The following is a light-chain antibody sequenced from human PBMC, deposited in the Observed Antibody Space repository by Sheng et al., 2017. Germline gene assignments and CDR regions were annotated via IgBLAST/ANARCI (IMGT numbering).Light chain of an antibody. V-gene: IGLV3-21*01. CDR3: QAWDSRTYV. CDR2: DDI. J-gene: IGLJ1*01. Sequence: SYVLTQPPSVSVAPGKTARITCGGNNIGDKSVHWYQQKPGQAPVLVVYDDIFRPSGIPERFSASNSGNTATLTISGTQAMDEADYYCQAWDSRTYVFGTGTKVTVL. CDR1: NIGDKS.